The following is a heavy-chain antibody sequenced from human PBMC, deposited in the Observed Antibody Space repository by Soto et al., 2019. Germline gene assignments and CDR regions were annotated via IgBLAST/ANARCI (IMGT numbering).Heavy chain of an antibody. CDR1: GGSISSYY. Sequence: SETLSLTCTVSGGSISSYYWSWIRQPPGKGLESIGYIYYSGSTNYNPSLKSRVTISVDTSKNQFSLNLSSVTAADTAVDYCARESYDVWSGYQGYYYYMDVWGKGNTVTVSS. CDR2: IYYSGST. J-gene: IGHJ6*03. D-gene: IGHD3-3*01. CDR3: ARESYDVWSGYQGYYYYMDV. V-gene: IGHV4-59*01.